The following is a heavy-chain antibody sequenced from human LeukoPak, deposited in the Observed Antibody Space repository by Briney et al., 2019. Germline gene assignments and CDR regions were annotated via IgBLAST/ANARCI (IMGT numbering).Heavy chain of an antibody. D-gene: IGHD2-15*01. CDR2: VDPEDGET. Sequence: ASVKVSCKVSGYTFTDYYMHWVQQAPGKGLEWMGLVDPEDGETIYAEKFQGRVTITADTSTDTAYMELSSLRSEDTAVYYCATYRFVVHVGGVDYWGQGTLVTVSS. CDR1: GYTFTDYY. V-gene: IGHV1-69-2*01. J-gene: IGHJ4*02. CDR3: ATYRFVVHVGGVDY.